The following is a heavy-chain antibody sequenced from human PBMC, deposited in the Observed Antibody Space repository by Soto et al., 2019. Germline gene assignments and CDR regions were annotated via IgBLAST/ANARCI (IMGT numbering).Heavy chain of an antibody. D-gene: IGHD3-9*01. CDR2: IYYSGST. CDR1: GGSISSYY. J-gene: IGHJ6*03. V-gene: IGHV4-59*08. Sequence: SETLSLTCTVSGGSISSYYWSWIRQPPGKGLEWIGYIYYSGSTNYNPSLKSRVTISVDTSKNQFSLKLSSVTAADTAVYYCARLQNYDILRNYYYYYMDVWGKGTTVTVSS. CDR3: ARLQNYDILRNYYYYYMDV.